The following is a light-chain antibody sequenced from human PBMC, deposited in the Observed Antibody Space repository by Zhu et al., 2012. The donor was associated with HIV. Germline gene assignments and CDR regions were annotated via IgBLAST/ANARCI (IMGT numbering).Light chain of an antibody. V-gene: IGKV3-15*01. CDR1: QSINSN. J-gene: IGKJ4*01. CDR3: QHYNNWPPLT. Sequence: EIVMTQSPATLSVSPGERATLSCRASQSINSNLAWYQQKVGQAPRLLIYGASTRATGIPARFSGSGSGTEFTLTISSMQSEDFAVYYCQHYNNWPPLTFGGGTQVEVK. CDR2: GAS.